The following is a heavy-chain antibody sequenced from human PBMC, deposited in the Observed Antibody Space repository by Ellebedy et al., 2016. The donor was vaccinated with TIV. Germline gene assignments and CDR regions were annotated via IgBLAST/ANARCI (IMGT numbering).Heavy chain of an antibody. Sequence: GESLKISXAASGFTFSSYWMNWVRQAPGKGLEWVSSISGSSSYMYYTDSVRGRFTISRDNAKNSLYLQMNSLRAEDTAVYYCARGYCSSTSCYPYFFDYWGQGTLVTVSS. V-gene: IGHV3-21*01. CDR1: GFTFSSYW. CDR2: ISGSSSYM. CDR3: ARGYCSSTSCYPYFFDY. J-gene: IGHJ4*02. D-gene: IGHD2-2*01.